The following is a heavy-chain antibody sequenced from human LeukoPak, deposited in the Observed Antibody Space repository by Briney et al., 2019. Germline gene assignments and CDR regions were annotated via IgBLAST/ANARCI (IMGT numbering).Heavy chain of an antibody. J-gene: IGHJ5*02. CDR1: GGSISSSNYY. Sequence: SETLSLTCTVSGGSISSSNYYWGWIRQPPGKGLEWIGSIYYSGDTYYNPSLKSRVAISVDTSKNQFSLKLSSVTAADTAVYYCARHGTSGTNLNWFDPWGQGTLVTVSS. CDR3: ARHGTSGTNLNWFDP. V-gene: IGHV4-39*01. D-gene: IGHD1-1*01. CDR2: IYYSGDT.